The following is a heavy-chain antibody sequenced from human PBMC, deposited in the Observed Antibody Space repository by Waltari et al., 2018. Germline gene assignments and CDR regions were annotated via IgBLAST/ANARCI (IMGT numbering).Heavy chain of an antibody. D-gene: IGHD4-17*01. CDR1: GYTFTSYA. Sequence: QVQLVQSGAEVKKPGASVKVSCKASGYTFTSYAMHWVLQATGPRLEWMGWISDSKVNTKYSQKCQGSVTITRDTSASTADMALSSLRSEDTAVYCCATAPGYDDGDFAGYWGQGTLVTVSS. CDR3: ATAPGYDDGDFAGY. CDR2: ISDSKVNT. V-gene: IGHV1-3*01. J-gene: IGHJ4*02.